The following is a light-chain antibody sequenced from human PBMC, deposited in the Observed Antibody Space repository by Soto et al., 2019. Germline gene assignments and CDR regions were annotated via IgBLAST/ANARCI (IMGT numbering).Light chain of an antibody. J-gene: IGKJ1*01. CDR1: QSVSSNF. CDR2: GAS. CDR3: QQYGRLPRT. V-gene: IGKV3-20*01. Sequence: EIVLTQSPGTLSLSPGERATLSCRASQSVSSNFLAWYQQKPGQAPRLLIYGASTRATGIPDRFSGSGSGKDFTLTISRLEPEDFAVYYCQQYGRLPRTFGQGTKLEIK.